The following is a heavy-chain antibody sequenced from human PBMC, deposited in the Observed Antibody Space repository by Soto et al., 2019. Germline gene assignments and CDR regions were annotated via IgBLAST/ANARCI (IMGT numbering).Heavy chain of an antibody. V-gene: IGHV4-59*11. Sequence: SETLSLSCSVSGASITSHYWTWIRQTPGKGLEWIGHMYHSGNTNYNPSVKSRVTMSVDTSKSQFSLELTSVTAADTAVYYCTRDSSYFEFWGPGILVTVSS. CDR1: GASITSHY. CDR2: MYHSGNT. J-gene: IGHJ4*01. CDR3: TRDSSYFEF.